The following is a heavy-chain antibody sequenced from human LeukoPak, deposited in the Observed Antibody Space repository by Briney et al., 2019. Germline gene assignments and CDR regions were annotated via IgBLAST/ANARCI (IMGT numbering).Heavy chain of an antibody. J-gene: IGHJ4*02. CDR3: ARCSDSSGYYPFDY. D-gene: IGHD3-22*01. CDR2: IKQDGSEK. Sequence: GGSLRLSCAASGFTLSSYWMSWVRQAPGKGLEWVANIKQDGSEKYYVDSVKGRFTISRDNAKNSLYLQMNSLRAEDTAVYYCARCSDSSGYYPFDYWGQGTLVTVSS. CDR1: GFTLSSYW. V-gene: IGHV3-7*03.